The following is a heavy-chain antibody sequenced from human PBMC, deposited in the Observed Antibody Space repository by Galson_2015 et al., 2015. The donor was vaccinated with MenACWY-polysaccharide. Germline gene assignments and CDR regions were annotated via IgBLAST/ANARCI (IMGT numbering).Heavy chain of an antibody. J-gene: IGHJ4*02. CDR2: IKQDGSEK. CDR3: ARERWVRGVFFAQ. D-gene: IGHD3-10*01. Sequence: SLRLSCAASGFTFSNFWMSWVRQAPGKELEWVASIKQDGSEKYLVDSVKGRFTISRDNAENSLFLQMNSLRAEDTAVYYCARERWVRGVFFAQWGKGPLVTVPP. V-gene: IGHV3-7*01. CDR1: GFTFSNFW.